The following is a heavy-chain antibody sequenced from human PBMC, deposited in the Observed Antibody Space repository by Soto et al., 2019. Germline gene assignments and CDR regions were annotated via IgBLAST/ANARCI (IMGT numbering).Heavy chain of an antibody. Sequence: PGGSLRLSSAASGFTFSTFGMHWVRQAPGKGLEWVALIWSDGSDKYYAASVKGRFTISRDNSKNTLYLQMTSLRAEDTAVYFCARDLGIAVVSGGINYYYAMDVWGQGTTVTVSS. D-gene: IGHD2-2*01. CDR1: GFTFSTFG. CDR3: ARDLGIAVVSGGINYYYAMDV. CDR2: IWSDGSDK. V-gene: IGHV3-33*01. J-gene: IGHJ6*02.